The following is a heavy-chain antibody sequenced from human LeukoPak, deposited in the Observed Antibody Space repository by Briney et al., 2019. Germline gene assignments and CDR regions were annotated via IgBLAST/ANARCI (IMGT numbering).Heavy chain of an antibody. D-gene: IGHD5-24*01. CDR2: ISSSGSTI. CDR1: GFTFSSYE. V-gene: IGHV3-48*03. Sequence: GGSLKLSCAASGFTFSSYEMNWVRQAPGKALEWVTYISSSGSTIYYADSVKGRFTISRDNAKSSLYLQTNSRRAKDTAVYYCARNSAGYTNRGNYYYYMDVWGKGTTVTVSS. CDR3: ARNSAGYTNRGNYYYYMDV. J-gene: IGHJ6*03.